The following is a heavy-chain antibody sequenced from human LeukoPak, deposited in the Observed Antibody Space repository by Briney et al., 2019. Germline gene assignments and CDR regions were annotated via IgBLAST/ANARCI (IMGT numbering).Heavy chain of an antibody. CDR1: GGSISSYY. Sequence: SGTLSLTCTVSGGSISSYYWSWIRQPPGKGLEWIGYIYYSGSTNYNPSLKSRVTISVDTSKNQFSLKLSSVTAADTAVYYCARVVLAINSFDPWGQGTLVTVSS. CDR3: ARVVLAINSFDP. D-gene: IGHD2/OR15-2a*01. V-gene: IGHV4-59*01. CDR2: IYYSGST. J-gene: IGHJ5*02.